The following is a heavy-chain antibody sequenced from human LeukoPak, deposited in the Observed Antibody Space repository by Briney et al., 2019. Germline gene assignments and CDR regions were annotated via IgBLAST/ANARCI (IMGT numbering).Heavy chain of an antibody. D-gene: IGHD1-26*01. CDR1: GGSISSYY. V-gene: IGHV4-4*09. Sequence: SETLSLTCTVSGGSISSYYWSWIRQPPGKGLEWIGYIYTSGSTNYNPSLKSRVTISVDTSKNQFSLKLSSVTAADTAVYYCARHGSSGSYIDYWGQGTLVTVSS. CDR2: IYTSGST. CDR3: ARHGSSGSYIDY. J-gene: IGHJ4*02.